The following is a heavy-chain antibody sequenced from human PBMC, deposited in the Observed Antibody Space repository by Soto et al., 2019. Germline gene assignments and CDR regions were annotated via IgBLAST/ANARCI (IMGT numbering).Heavy chain of an antibody. D-gene: IGHD2-2*01. CDR2: IYYSGST. V-gene: IGHV4-31*03. Sequence: TLSLTCTVSGGSISSGGYYWSWIRQHPGKGLEWIGYIYYSGSTYYNPSLKSRVTISVDTSKNQFSLKLSSVTAADTAVYYCARGIVVVPAALHPWGQGTLVTVSS. J-gene: IGHJ5*02. CDR1: GGSISSGGYY. CDR3: ARGIVVVPAALHP.